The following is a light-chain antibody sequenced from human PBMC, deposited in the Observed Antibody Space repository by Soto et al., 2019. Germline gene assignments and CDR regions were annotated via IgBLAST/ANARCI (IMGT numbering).Light chain of an antibody. CDR1: QSVGSN. CDR2: DAS. V-gene: IGKV3-11*01. CDR3: QQRSNWPPT. Sequence: EIVMTQSPATLSVSPGERATLSCRAGQSVGSNVAWYQQKPGQAPRLLIYDASNRATGIPARFSGSGSGTDFTLTISSLEPEDFAVYYCQQRSNWPPTFGQGTRLEI. J-gene: IGKJ5*01.